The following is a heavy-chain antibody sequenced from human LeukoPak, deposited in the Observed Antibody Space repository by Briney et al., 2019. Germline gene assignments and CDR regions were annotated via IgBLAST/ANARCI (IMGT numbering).Heavy chain of an antibody. CDR2: IYHSGST. CDR1: GYSISSGYY. D-gene: IGHD4-17*01. Sequence: KPSETLSLTCAVSGYSISSGYYWGWIRQPPGKGLEWIGSIYHSGSTYYNPPLKSRVTISVDTSKNQFSLKLSSVTAADTAVYYCARAIHHGDYGYYYYYMDVWGKGTTVTVSS. V-gene: IGHV4-38-2*01. J-gene: IGHJ6*03. CDR3: ARAIHHGDYGYYYYYMDV.